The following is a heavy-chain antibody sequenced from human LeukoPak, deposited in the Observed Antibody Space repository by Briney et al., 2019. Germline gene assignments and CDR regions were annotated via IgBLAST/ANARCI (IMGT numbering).Heavy chain of an antibody. D-gene: IGHD1-26*01. V-gene: IGHV4-59*08. CDR1: GGSISSYY. Sequence: SETLSLTCTVSGGSISSYYWSWIRQPPGKGLDWIGYIYYSGSTNYNLSLKSRVTISVDTSKNQFSLKLSSVTAADTAVYYCARQGSISSGSYYFDYWGQGTLVTVSS. J-gene: IGHJ4*02. CDR2: IYYSGST. CDR3: ARQGSISSGSYYFDY.